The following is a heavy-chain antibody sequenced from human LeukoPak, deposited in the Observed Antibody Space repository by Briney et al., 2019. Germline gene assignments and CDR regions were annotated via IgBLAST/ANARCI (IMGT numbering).Heavy chain of an antibody. V-gene: IGHV4-34*01. CDR3: ARLRYYDILTAYYPLFDY. J-gene: IGHJ4*02. CDR1: GGSFSGYY. Sequence: SETLSLTCAVYGGSFSGYYWSWIRQPPGKGLEWIGEINHSGSTNYNPSLKSPVSISVDTSKNQFSLNLSSVTAADTAVYYCARLRYYDILTAYYPLFDYWGQGTLVTVSS. D-gene: IGHD3-9*01. CDR2: INHSGST.